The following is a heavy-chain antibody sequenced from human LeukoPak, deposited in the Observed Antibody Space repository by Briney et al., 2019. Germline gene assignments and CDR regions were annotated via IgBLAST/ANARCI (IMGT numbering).Heavy chain of an antibody. D-gene: IGHD2-21*01. CDR1: GFTFSSYG. Sequence: PGRSLRLSCAASGFTFSSYGMHWVRQAPGKGLEWVAAITYDGSNKYYADSVKGRFTISRDNSKNTLYLQMKSLRAEDTAVYYCTKAPRGRLLLFDYWGQGTLVTVSS. J-gene: IGHJ4*02. CDR2: ITYDGSNK. V-gene: IGHV3-30*18. CDR3: TKAPRGRLLLFDY.